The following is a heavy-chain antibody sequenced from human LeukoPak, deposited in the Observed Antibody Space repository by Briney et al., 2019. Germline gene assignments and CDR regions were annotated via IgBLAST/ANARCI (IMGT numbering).Heavy chain of an antibody. CDR1: GGSISSSSYY. Sequence: SETLSLTCTVSGGSISSSSYYWGWIRQPPGKGLEWIGSIYYSGSAYYNPSLKSRVTISVDTSKNQFSLKLSSVTAADTAVYYCARVRVGYSGHPTRSHYFDYWGQGTLVTVSS. CDR2: IYYSGSA. J-gene: IGHJ4*02. CDR3: ARVRVGYSGHPTRSHYFDY. D-gene: IGHD5-12*01. V-gene: IGHV4-39*01.